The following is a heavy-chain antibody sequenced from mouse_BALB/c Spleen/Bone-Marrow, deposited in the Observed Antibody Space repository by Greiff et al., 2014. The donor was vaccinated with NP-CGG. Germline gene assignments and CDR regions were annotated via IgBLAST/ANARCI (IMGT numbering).Heavy chain of an antibody. J-gene: IGHJ4*01. D-gene: IGHD1-2*01. Sequence: LVESGPELVKPGASVKISCKASGYTFNDYYINWVKQKPGQGLEWIGWIYPRSGTTKYNENFKGKATLTVDTSSSTAYIQLSSLTSEDTAVYFCARDYGYVDAMNYWGQGTSVTVSS. CDR1: GYTFNDYY. V-gene: IGHV1-84*02. CDR3: ARDYGYVDAMNY. CDR2: IYPRSGTT.